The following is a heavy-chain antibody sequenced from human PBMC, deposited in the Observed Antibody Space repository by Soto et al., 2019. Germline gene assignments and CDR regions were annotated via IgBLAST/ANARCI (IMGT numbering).Heavy chain of an antibody. Sequence: QLQLQESGPGLVKPSETLSLTCTVSGGSVSSSSYYWGWIRQPPGKGLEWFGTISYSGRTYYTPSLKSRVTISVDTSKNQFSLRMTSVTAADTAVYYCARLEGDYLGFDYWGQGTLFTVSS. CDR3: ARLEGDYLGFDY. CDR2: ISYSGRT. V-gene: IGHV4-39*01. D-gene: IGHD4-17*01. CDR1: GGSVSSSSYY. J-gene: IGHJ4*02.